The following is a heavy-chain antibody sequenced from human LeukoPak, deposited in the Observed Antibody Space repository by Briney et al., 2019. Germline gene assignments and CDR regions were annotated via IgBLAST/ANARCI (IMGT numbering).Heavy chain of an antibody. V-gene: IGHV4-59*01. CDR2: IYYSGST. Sequence: SETLSLTCTVSGGSINNYFWSWIRQPPGKGLEWIGYIYYSGSTNYNPSLKSRVTISVDTSKNQFSLKLSSVTAADTAVYYCARVPINREITFGGVTPKDAFDIWGQGTMVTVSS. CDR1: GGSINNYF. J-gene: IGHJ3*02. CDR3: ARVPINREITFGGVTPKDAFDI. D-gene: IGHD3-16*01.